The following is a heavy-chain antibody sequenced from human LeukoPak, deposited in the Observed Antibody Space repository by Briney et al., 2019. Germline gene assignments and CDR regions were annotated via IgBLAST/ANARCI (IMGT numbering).Heavy chain of an antibody. CDR2: ISSSSYSK. V-gene: IGHV3-48*01. J-gene: IGHJ4*02. CDR1: GFTVSSNY. Sequence: GGSLRLSCAASGFTVSSNYMSWVRQAPGKGLQWLSYISSSSYSKYYADSVKGRFTISRDNAEKSLYLQMNSLRGDDTAVYFCARSSLATFDSWGQGTLVTVSS. CDR3: ARSSLATFDS.